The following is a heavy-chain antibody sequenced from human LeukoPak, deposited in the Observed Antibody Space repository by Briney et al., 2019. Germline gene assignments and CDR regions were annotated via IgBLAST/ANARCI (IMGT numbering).Heavy chain of an antibody. J-gene: IGHJ6*02. CDR2: ISGSGDYT. V-gene: IGHV3-23*01. D-gene: IGHD3-16*01. CDR1: GFTFSSYA. Sequence: GESLRLSCAASGFTFSSYAMSWVRQAPGKGLEWVSAISGSGDYTYYTDSVKGRFTMSRDNAKNSLYLQMSNLRAEDTAVYFCARGGGLDVWGQGATVTVSS. CDR3: ARGGGLDV.